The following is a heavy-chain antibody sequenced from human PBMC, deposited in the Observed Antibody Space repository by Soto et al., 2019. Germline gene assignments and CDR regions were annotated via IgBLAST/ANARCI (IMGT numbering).Heavy chain of an antibody. CDR3: ARGYCSSTSCYFYYYYGMDV. D-gene: IGHD2-2*01. CDR1: GYTFTSYG. CDR2: ISAYNGNT. V-gene: IGHV1-18*01. J-gene: IGHJ6*02. Sequence: QVQLVQSGAEVKKPGASVKVSCKTSGYTFTSYGISWVRQAPGQGLEWMGWISAYNGNTNYAQRLQGRVTMTTDTSTSTAYMELRSLRSDDTAVYYCARGYCSSTSCYFYYYYGMDVWGQGTTVTVSS.